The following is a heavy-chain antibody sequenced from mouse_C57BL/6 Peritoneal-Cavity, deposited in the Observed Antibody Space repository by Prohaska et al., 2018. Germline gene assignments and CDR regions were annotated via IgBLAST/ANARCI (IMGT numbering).Heavy chain of an antibody. CDR3: KGSTMITLWYFDV. D-gene: IGHD2-4*01. CDR1: RFTFSNYW. Sequence: EVKLEESGGGLVQPGGSMKLSCVASRFTFSNYWMNWVRQSPEQGLEWDDQIRLKSDNYATHYAESVKGRFTISRDDSKSSVYLQMNNVRSEDTGIYYCKGSTMITLWYFDVWGTGTTVTVSS. CDR2: IRLKSDNYAT. J-gene: IGHJ1*03. V-gene: IGHV6-3*01.